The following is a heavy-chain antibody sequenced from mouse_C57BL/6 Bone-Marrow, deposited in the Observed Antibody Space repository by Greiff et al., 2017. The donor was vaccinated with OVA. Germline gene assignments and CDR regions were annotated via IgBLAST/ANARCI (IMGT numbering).Heavy chain of an antibody. D-gene: IGHD1-1*01. Sequence: EVKLMESGGGLVQSGRSLRLSCATSGFTFSDFYMEWVRQAPGKGLEWIAASRNKANDYTTEYSASVKGRFIVSRDTSQSILYLQMNALRAEDTAIYYCARDDGWTWFAYWGQGTLVTVSA. V-gene: IGHV7-1*01. CDR2: SRNKANDYTT. CDR1: GFTFSDFY. J-gene: IGHJ3*01. CDR3: ARDDGWTWFAY.